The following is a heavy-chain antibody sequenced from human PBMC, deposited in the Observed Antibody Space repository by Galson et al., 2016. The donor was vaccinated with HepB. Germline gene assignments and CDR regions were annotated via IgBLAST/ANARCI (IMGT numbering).Heavy chain of an antibody. CDR2: ISTYNGNT. J-gene: IGHJ4*02. CDR3: ARDLPHISSWYMTFDY. D-gene: IGHD6-13*01. Sequence: SVKVSCKASGYTFISYGISWVRQAPGQGLEWMGWISTYNGNTKYVESLQGRVTMTTDTSTSAAYMELRSLRSDDTAVYYCARDLPHISSWYMTFDYWGQGTLVTVSS. V-gene: IGHV1-18*01. CDR1: GYTFISYG.